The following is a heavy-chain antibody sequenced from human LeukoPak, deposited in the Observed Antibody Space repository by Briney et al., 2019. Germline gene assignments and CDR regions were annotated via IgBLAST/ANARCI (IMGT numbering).Heavy chain of an antibody. CDR3: AREMATIDRAFDI. J-gene: IGHJ3*02. D-gene: IGHD5-24*01. V-gene: IGHV3-11*01. CDR2: ISSSGSTI. Sequence: TGGSLRLSCAASGFTFSDYYMSWIRQAPGKGLEWVSYISSSGSTIYYADSVKGRFTISRDNAKNSLYLQMSSLRAEDTAVYYCAREMATIDRAFDIWGQGTMVTVSS. CDR1: GFTFSDYY.